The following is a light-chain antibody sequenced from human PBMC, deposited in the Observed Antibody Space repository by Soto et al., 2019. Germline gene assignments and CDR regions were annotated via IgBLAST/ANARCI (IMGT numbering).Light chain of an antibody. V-gene: IGLV2-14*01. CDR3: SSYAPSSTVI. Sequence: QSVLTQPASVSGSPGQSVTISCTGTSSDVGAYDYVSWYQHHPGKAPKLMIYEVSNRPSGVSDRFSGSKSGNTASLTISGLQAEDEADFYCSSYAPSSTVIFGGGTQLTVL. CDR2: EVS. CDR1: SSDVGAYDY. J-gene: IGLJ2*01.